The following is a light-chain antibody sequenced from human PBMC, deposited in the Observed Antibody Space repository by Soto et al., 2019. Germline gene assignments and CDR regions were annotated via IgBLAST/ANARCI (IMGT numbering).Light chain of an antibody. V-gene: IGKV3-20*01. Sequence: EILLTQSPGTLSLSPGDRATLSCRASQSLSNSFLAWYQQKPGQTPRLLISGASIRATDIPDRFSGSGSGTVFTLTISRLEPEDFEVYFCQQYGRLPLSFGGGTKVEIK. J-gene: IGKJ4*01. CDR3: QQYGRLPLS. CDR2: GAS. CDR1: QSLSNSF.